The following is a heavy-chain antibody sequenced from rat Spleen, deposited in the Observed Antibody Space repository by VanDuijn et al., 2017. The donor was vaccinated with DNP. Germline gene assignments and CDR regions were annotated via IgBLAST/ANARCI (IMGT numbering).Heavy chain of an antibody. D-gene: IGHD1-11*01. J-gene: IGHJ2*01. Sequence: QVQLKESGPGLVQPSQTLSLTCAVSGFSLTTNGVSWVRQPPGKGLEWMGVMWSGGSTDYNSALKSRLSISRDTSKNQVFLKMNSLQSEDTTTYYCARAEPTEGMDYWGQGVMVTVSS. CDR3: ARAEPTEGMDY. CDR1: GFSLTTNG. V-gene: IGHV2-45*01. CDR2: MWSGGST.